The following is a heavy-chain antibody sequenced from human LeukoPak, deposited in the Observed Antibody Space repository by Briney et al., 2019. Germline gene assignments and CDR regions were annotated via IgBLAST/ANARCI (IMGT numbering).Heavy chain of an antibody. CDR1: GGSISSSSYY. Sequence: PSETLSLTCTVSGGSISSSSYYWGWIRQPPGKGLEWIGSIYYSGSTYYNPSLKSRVTISVDTSKNQFSLKLSSVTAADTAVYYCARGSRDILTGYYKGHAFDIWGQGTMVTVSS. V-gene: IGHV4-39*07. CDR3: ARGSRDILTGYYKGHAFDI. CDR2: IYYSGST. J-gene: IGHJ3*02. D-gene: IGHD3-9*01.